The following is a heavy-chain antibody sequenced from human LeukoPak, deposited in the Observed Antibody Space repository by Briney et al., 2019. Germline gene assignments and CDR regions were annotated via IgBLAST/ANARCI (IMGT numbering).Heavy chain of an antibody. D-gene: IGHD3-22*01. CDR2: ISSSGSTI. Sequence: GGSLRLSCAASGFTFSSYEMNWVRQAPGKGLEWVSYISSSGSTIYYADSVKGRFTISRDNAKNSLYLQMNSLRAEDTAVYYCASPNYYDSSGYYSPVDYWGQGTLVTVSS. CDR3: ASPNYYDSSGYYSPVDY. CDR1: GFTFSSYE. V-gene: IGHV3-48*03. J-gene: IGHJ4*02.